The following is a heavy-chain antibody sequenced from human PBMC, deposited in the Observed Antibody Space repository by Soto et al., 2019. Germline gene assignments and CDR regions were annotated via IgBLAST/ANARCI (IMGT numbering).Heavy chain of an antibody. Sequence: QVQLVESGGGVVQPGRSLRLSCAASGFTFSSYGMHWVRQAPGKGLEWVAVISYDGSNKYYADSVKGRFTISRDNSKNTLYLQMNSLRAEGTAVYYCAKDLTGWGELQWGQGTLVTVSS. CDR1: GFTFSSYG. D-gene: IGHD3-16*01. CDR3: AKDLTGWGELQ. CDR2: ISYDGSNK. V-gene: IGHV3-30*18. J-gene: IGHJ4*02.